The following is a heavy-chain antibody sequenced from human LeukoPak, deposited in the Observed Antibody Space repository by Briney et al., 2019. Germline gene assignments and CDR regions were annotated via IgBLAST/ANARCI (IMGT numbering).Heavy chain of an antibody. D-gene: IGHD3-10*01. CDR2: IYSGGST. J-gene: IGHJ4*02. CDR1: GFTVSSNY. V-gene: IGHV3-53*01. CDR3: ARLWFGEYYFDY. Sequence: PGGALRLSCAASGFTVSSNYMSWVRQAPGKGLEGVSVIYSGGSTYYAVSVKGRFTISSHNSKHTLYLQMNSLRAEDTAVYYCARLWFGEYYFDYWGQGTLVTVSS.